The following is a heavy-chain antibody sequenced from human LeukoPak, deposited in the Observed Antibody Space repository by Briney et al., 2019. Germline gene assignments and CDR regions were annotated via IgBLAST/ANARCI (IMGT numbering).Heavy chain of an antibody. Sequence: ASVRVSCKASRYTFTGYYIHWVRQAPGQGLEYMGWINPNSGGTKYAQKFQGRVTMTRDTSISTVYMELSRLGSDDTAVYYCARDLYQWLPSTRPRDYYYYMDVWAEGTTVTVSS. CDR2: INPNSGGT. D-gene: IGHD6-19*01. CDR3: ARDLYQWLPSTRPRDYYYYMDV. J-gene: IGHJ6*03. V-gene: IGHV1-2*02. CDR1: RYTFTGYY.